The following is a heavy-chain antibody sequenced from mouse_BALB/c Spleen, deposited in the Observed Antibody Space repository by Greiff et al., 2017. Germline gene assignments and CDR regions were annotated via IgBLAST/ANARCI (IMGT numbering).Heavy chain of an antibody. CDR1: GFTFSSYA. V-gene: IGHV5-6-5*01. CDR2: ISSGGST. Sequence: EVKLMESGGGLVKPGGSLKLSCAASGFTFSSYAMSWVRQTPEKRLEWVASISSGGSTYYPDSVKGRFTISGDNARNILYLQMSSLRSEDTAMYYCARGGKGDYAMDYWGQGTSVTVSS. J-gene: IGHJ4*01. CDR3: ARGGKGDYAMDY.